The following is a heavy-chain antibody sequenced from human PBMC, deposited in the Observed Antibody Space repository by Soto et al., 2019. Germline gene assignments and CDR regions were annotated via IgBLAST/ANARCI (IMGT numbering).Heavy chain of an antibody. CDR2: IKRRADGGTT. V-gene: IGHV3-15*01. CDR1: GFTFSNVW. D-gene: IGHD2-15*01. CDR3: TAGYCSGGSCYSVVY. J-gene: IGHJ4*02. Sequence: EVQLVESGGGLVKPGGSLSLSCAASGFTFSNVWMSWVRQAPGKGLEWVGRIKRRADGGTTDYATPVRGRFTVSRDDSKNTLDLQMNSLKTEDTAVYYCTAGYCSGGSCYSVVYWGQGTLFTVSS.